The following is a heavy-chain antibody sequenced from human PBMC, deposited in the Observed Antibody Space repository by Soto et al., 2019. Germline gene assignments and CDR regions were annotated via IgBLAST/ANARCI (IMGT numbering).Heavy chain of an antibody. CDR3: AGTGAYTVTTTFDP. Sequence: QVQLVQSGAEVKKPGDSVKVSCKASGYTFTSYAMHWVRQAPGQRLEWMGWINAGNGNTKYSQKFQGRVAITRDTSESKAYMELSRLRYEDTGVCYCAGTGAYTVTTTFDPWVQGTLVTVYS. J-gene: IGHJ5*02. V-gene: IGHV1-3*01. CDR2: INAGNGNT. D-gene: IGHD4-17*01. CDR1: GYTFTSYA.